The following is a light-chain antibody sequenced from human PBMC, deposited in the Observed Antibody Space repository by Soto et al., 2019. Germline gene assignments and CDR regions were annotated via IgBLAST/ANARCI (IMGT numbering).Light chain of an antibody. V-gene: IGKV1-17*03. CDR3: QQSYSTPIS. CDR2: AVS. CDR1: QDISHY. J-gene: IGKJ5*01. Sequence: DIQVTQSPSAMSASVGDRVTITCRASQDISHYLAWFQQKPGKVPKRLIFAVSNLESGVPSRFRGSGSGTEFTLTITSLQPEDFATYYCQQSYSTPISFGQGTRLEIK.